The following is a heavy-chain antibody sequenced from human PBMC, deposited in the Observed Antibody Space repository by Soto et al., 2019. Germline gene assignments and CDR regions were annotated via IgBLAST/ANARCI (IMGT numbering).Heavy chain of an antibody. V-gene: IGHV4-31*03. J-gene: IGHJ5*02. D-gene: IGHD6-19*01. CDR2: FYSSGSI. CDR3: ARMYSSGSGWFHP. CDR1: GYSITAGGYY. Sequence: SLTCFVSGYSITAGGYYWSWIRHHPGKGLEWIGSFYSSGSIIYNPSLRSRVSISGDTSSNQFSTSLTSVTAADTARYYCARMYSSGSGWFHPWGQGTLVTVSS.